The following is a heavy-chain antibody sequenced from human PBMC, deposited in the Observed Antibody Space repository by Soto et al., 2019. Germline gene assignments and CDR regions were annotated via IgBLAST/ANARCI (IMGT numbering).Heavy chain of an antibody. V-gene: IGHV3-74*01. Sequence: GGSLRLSCAASGFTFSSYWMHWVRQAPGKGLVWVSRINSDGSSTSYADSVKGRFTISRDNAKNTLYLQMNSLRAEDTAVYYCARYYDFWSGYYTDGYMDVWGKGTTVTVSS. J-gene: IGHJ6*03. D-gene: IGHD3-3*01. CDR3: ARYYDFWSGYYTDGYMDV. CDR2: INSDGSST. CDR1: GFTFSSYW.